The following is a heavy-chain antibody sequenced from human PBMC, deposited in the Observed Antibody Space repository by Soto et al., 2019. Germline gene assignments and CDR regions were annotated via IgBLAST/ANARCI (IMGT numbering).Heavy chain of an antibody. CDR1: GGSISSGGYY. CDR2: IYYSGST. V-gene: IGHV4-31*03. CDR3: ARVVARFTLNDGMDV. Sequence: SETLSLTCTVSGGSISSGGYYWSWIRQHPGKGLEWIGYIYYSGSTYYNPSLKSRVTISVDTSKNQFSLKLSSVTAADTAVYYCARVVARFTLNDGMDVWGQGTTVTVSS. J-gene: IGHJ6*02. D-gene: IGHD2-2*01.